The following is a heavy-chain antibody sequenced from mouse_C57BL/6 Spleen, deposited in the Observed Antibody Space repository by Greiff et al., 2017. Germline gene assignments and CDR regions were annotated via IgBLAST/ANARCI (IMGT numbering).Heavy chain of an antibody. J-gene: IGHJ1*03. CDR1: GYTFTSYW. D-gene: IGHD1-1*01. V-gene: IGHV1-69*01. CDR3: ARRSYGSSYEYFDV. Sequence: VQLQQPGAELVMPGASVKLSCKASGYTFTSYWMHWVKQRPGQGLEWIGEIDPSDSYTNYNQKFKGKSTLTVDKSSSTAYMQLSSLTSEDSAVYYCARRSYGSSYEYFDVWGTGTTVTVSS. CDR2: IDPSDSYT.